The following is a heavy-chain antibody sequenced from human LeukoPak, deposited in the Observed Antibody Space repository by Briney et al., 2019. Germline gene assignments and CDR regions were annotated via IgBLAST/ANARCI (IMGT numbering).Heavy chain of an antibody. Sequence: GGSLRLSCAASGFTVSSNYMSWVRQAPGKGLEWVSEIYSDGSTYYAASVKGRFSISRDNSKNTLYLQMNSLRAEDTAIYYCAKVTYGSGTYGAFDSWGQGTLVTVSS. J-gene: IGHJ4*02. D-gene: IGHD3-10*01. CDR2: IYSDGST. CDR3: AKVTYGSGTYGAFDS. V-gene: IGHV3-53*01. CDR1: GFTVSSNY.